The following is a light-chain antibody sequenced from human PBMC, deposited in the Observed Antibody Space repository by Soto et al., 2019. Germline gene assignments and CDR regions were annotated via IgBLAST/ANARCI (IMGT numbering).Light chain of an antibody. CDR1: QSVGSS. J-gene: IGKJ3*01. CDR3: QHRSNWPPEVT. V-gene: IGKV3-11*01. Sequence: EIVLTQSPDTLSLSPGERATLSCRASQSVGSSLAWYQQKPGQAPRLLIYDTSTRATGIPARFSGSGSGTDFTLTISGLEPEDFAVYYCQHRSNWPPEVTFGPGTKVDIK. CDR2: DTS.